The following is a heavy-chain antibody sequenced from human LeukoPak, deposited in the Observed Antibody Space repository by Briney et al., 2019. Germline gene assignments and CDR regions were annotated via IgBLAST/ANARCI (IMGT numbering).Heavy chain of an antibody. CDR3: ARTHKPGIAAAGTNYYYGMDV. J-gene: IGHJ6*02. CDR1: GFTFSSYG. V-gene: IGHV3-33*01. D-gene: IGHD6-13*01. CDR2: IWYDGSNK. Sequence: PGGSLRLSCAASGFTFSSYGMHWVRQAPGKGLEWVAVIWYDGSNKYYADSVKGRFTISRDNSKNTLYLQMNRLRAEDTAVYYCARTHKPGIAAAGTNYYYGMDVWGQGTTVTVSS.